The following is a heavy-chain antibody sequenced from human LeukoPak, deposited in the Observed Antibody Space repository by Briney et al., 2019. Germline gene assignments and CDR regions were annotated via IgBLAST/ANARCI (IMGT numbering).Heavy chain of an antibody. CDR2: IKQDGSEK. V-gene: IGHV3-7*01. D-gene: IGHD3-22*01. CDR3: AKGGSYYDSRLDY. J-gene: IGHJ4*02. CDR1: GFTFSSYW. Sequence: GGSLRLSCAASGFTFSSYWMSWVRQAPGKGLEWVANIKQDGSEKYYADSVKGRFTISRDNSKNTLYLQMNSLRAEDTAVYYCAKGGSYYDSRLDYWGQGTLVTVSS.